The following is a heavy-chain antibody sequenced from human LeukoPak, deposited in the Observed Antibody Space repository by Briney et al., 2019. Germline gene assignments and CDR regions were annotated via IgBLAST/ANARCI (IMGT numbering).Heavy chain of an antibody. CDR2: IIGGGGST. V-gene: IGHV3-23*01. D-gene: IGHD2-2*01. J-gene: IGHJ4*02. CDR3: AHGAMYQLDY. Sequence: PGGSLRLSCAASGFPFSSHGMSWVRQAPGKGLEWISGIIGGGGSTYYADSVKGRFTISGDNSRNTLFLQMNSLGAEDTAVYYCAHGAMYQLDYWGQGTLVTVSS. CDR1: GFPFSSHG.